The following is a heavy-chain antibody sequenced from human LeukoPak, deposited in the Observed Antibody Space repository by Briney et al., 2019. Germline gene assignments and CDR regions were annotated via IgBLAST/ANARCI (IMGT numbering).Heavy chain of an antibody. CDR1: GFTFTTYA. D-gene: IGHD3/OR15-3a*01. CDR2: ISGSGSGT. Sequence: PGGSLRLSCAASGFTFTTYAMHWVRQAPGKGLEWVSAISGSGSGTYYADSVKGRFTISRDNSKNTLYLQMNSLRAEDTAVYYCAKRALGGLAFDYWGQGTLVTVSS. J-gene: IGHJ4*02. CDR3: AKRALGGLAFDY. V-gene: IGHV3-23*01.